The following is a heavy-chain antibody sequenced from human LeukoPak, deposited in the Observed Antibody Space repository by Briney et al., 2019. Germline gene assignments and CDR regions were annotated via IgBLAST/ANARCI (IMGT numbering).Heavy chain of an antibody. CDR2: IYYSGST. D-gene: IGHD6-19*01. Sequence: SETLSLTCTVSGGSISSSSYYWGWIRQPPGKGLEWIGSIYYSGSTYYNPSLKSRVTISGDTSKNQFSLKLSSVTAADTAVYYCARDHRHNSGWYVPRNDAFDIWGRGTMVTVSS. V-gene: IGHV4-39*07. CDR3: ARDHRHNSGWYVPRNDAFDI. J-gene: IGHJ3*02. CDR1: GGSISSSSYY.